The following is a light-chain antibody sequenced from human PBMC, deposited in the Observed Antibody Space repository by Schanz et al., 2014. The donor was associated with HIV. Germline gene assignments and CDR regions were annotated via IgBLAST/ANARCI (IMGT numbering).Light chain of an antibody. J-gene: IGLJ1*01. CDR3: LLSYNGGGV. V-gene: IGLV7-46*01. CDR2: DTS. Sequence: QAVVTQEPSLTVSPGGTVTLTCGSSTGPVTSGHYPYWFQQKPGQAPRTLIYDTSNKHSWTPARFSASLLGGNAALTLSGGQPEDEADYYCLLSYNGGGVFGTGTKLTVL. CDR1: TGPVTSGHY.